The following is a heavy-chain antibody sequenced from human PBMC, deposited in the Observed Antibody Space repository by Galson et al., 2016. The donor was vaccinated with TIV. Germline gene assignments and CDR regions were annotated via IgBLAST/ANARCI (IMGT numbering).Heavy chain of an antibody. J-gene: IGHJ4*02. CDR2: IRTRGYGEST. V-gene: IGHV3-49*04. Sequence: SLRLSCAASGFTFGDYSMSWVRQAPGKGLEWIGFIRTRGYGESTEYAASVKGRFTMSRDDSKSIAYLQMNSLKTEDTAVYYCSRRVHLDYWGPGTLVTVSS. CDR1: GFTFGDYS. CDR3: SRRVHLDY.